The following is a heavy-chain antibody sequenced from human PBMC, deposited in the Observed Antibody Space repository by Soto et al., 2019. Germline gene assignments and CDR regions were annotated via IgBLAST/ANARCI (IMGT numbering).Heavy chain of an antibody. CDR3: ASYTAMVSNWFDP. Sequence: SETLSLTCTVSGGSISRGGYYWSWIRQHPGKDLEWIGYIYYSGSTYYNPSLKSRVTISVDTSKNQFSLKLSSVTAADTAVYYCASYTAMVSNWFDPWGQGTLVTVSS. J-gene: IGHJ5*02. D-gene: IGHD5-18*01. CDR2: IYYSGST. V-gene: IGHV4-31*03. CDR1: GGSISRGGYY.